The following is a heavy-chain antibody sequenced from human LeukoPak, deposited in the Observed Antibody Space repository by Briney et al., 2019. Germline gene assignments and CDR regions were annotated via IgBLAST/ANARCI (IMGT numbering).Heavy chain of an antibody. V-gene: IGHV4-4*09. D-gene: IGHD2-15*01. CDR1: GGSISSYY. J-gene: IGHJ3*02. CDR2: IYTSGST. Sequence: SETLSLTCTVSGGSISSYYWSWIRQPPGKGLEWIGYIYTSGSTNYNTSLKSRVTISVDTSKNQFSLKLSSVTAADTAVYYCARHSPTPADAFDIWGQGTMVTVSS. CDR3: ARHSPTPADAFDI.